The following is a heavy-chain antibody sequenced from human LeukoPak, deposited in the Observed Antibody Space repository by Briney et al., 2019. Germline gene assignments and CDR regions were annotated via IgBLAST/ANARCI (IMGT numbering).Heavy chain of an antibody. CDR1: GFTFSSFW. J-gene: IGHJ4*02. V-gene: IGHV3-7*01. CDR2: INKDGSKE. Sequence: PGGSLRLSCAASGFTFSSFWMSWVRLAPGKELEHVANINKDGSKEYYADSVRGRFSISRDNAKNSLFLQMNSLRAEDTAVYHCARVTILSGVTTLDYWGQGTLVTVSS. CDR3: ARVTILSGVTTLDY. D-gene: IGHD1-1*01.